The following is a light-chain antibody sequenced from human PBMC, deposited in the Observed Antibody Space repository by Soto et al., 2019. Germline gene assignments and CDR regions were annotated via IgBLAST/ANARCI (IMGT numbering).Light chain of an antibody. J-gene: IGKJ1*01. CDR3: QQRSSWPRT. CDR2: DVS. Sequence: IVLTQSPATLSLSPGESATLSCRASQNISSYLIWYQQRPGQAPRLLIYDVSNRATGIPARFSGSGSGTDFTLTISSLEPGDSAVYYCQQRSSWPRTFGQGTKVDIK. V-gene: IGKV3-11*01. CDR1: QNISSY.